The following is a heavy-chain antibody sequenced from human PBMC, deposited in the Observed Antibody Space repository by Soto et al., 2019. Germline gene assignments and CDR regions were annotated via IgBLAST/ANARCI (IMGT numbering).Heavy chain of an antibody. D-gene: IGHD6-13*01. CDR3: ARGGSSSWPYYYYGMDV. CDR2: IDWDDDK. CDR1: GFSLSTSGMC. J-gene: IGHJ6*02. V-gene: IGHV2-70*01. Sequence: SGPTLVNPTQTLTLTCTFSGFSLSTSGMCVSWIRQPPGKALEWLALIDWDDDKYYSTSLKTRLTISKDTSKNQVVLTMTNMDPVDTATYYCARGGSSSWPYYYYGMDVWGQGTTVTVSS.